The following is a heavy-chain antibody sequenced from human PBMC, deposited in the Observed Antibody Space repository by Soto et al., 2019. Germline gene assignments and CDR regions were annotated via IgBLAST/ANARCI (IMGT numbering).Heavy chain of an antibody. CDR2: IWYDGSNK. CDR3: ARHISNFRYYYYAMDV. J-gene: IGHJ6*02. Sequence: GGSLRLSCAASGFTLSSYGMHWVRQAPGKGLEWVAVIWYDGSNKYYADSVKGRFTISRDNSKNTLYLQMNSLRASDTAMYYCARHISNFRYYYYAMDVWGQGTTVTVSS. CDR1: GFTLSSYG. D-gene: IGHD4-4*01. V-gene: IGHV3-33*01.